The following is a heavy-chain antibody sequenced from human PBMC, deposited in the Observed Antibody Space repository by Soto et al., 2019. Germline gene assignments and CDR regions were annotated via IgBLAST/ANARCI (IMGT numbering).Heavy chain of an antibody. Sequence: PGGSLRLSCAASEFTFSNYAMHWVRQAPGKGLEWVAVIWYDGSNKYYADSVKGRFTISRDNSKNTLSLQMNSLRGEDTAVYYCVREGYGGEEPFDYWGPGTLVTVSP. V-gene: IGHV3-33*08. CDR1: EFTFSNYA. CDR2: IWYDGSNK. J-gene: IGHJ4*02. CDR3: VREGYGGEEPFDY. D-gene: IGHD2-21*01.